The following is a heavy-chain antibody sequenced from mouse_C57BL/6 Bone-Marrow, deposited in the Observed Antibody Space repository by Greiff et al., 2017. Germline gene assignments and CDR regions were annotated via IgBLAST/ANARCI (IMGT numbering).Heavy chain of an antibody. CDR1: GFNIKDDY. J-gene: IGHJ2*01. V-gene: IGHV14-4*01. CDR3: TTRSLPFGY. Sequence: VQLQQSGAELVRPGASVSLSCTASGFNIKDDYMHWVKQRPEQGLEWIGWIDPENGDTEYASKFQGKATITADTSSNTAYLQLSSLTSEDTAVYYCTTRSLPFGYWGQGATLTVSS. CDR2: IDPENGDT.